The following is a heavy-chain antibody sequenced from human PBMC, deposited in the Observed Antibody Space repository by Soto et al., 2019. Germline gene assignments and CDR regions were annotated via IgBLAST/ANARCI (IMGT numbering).Heavy chain of an antibody. V-gene: IGHV3-30*03. CDR1: GFNFAGFG. J-gene: IGHJ4*02. CDR3: PGDGEASER. CDR2: ISNEGSKK. D-gene: IGHD1-26*01. Sequence: PVGSLRLSCEASGFNFAGFGMHWVRQAPGRGLEWVAVISNEGSKKVYADFAKGRFTISRDNSKNTLYLQMNSLRVEDTAVYYCPGDGEASERCGQGTLVTVSS.